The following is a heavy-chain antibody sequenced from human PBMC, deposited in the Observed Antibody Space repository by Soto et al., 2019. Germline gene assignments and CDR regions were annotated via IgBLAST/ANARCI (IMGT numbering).Heavy chain of an antibody. Sequence: QVQLVESGGGVVQPGRSLRLSCAASGFTFSSYGMHWVRQAPGKGLEWVAIISYDGSNKYYADSVKGRFTISRDNSKNTLYLQMNSRRAEDTAVYYCAKAAFGELLPGDYWGQGTLVTVSS. CDR1: GFTFSSYG. V-gene: IGHV3-30*18. CDR3: AKAAFGELLPGDY. CDR2: ISYDGSNK. D-gene: IGHD3-10*01. J-gene: IGHJ4*02.